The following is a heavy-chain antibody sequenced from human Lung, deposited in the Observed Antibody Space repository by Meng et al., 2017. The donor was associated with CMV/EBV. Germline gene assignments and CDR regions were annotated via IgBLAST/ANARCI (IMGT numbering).Heavy chain of an antibody. CDR3: ARDVPRAGGAGSQFDF. CDR2: VVPLFGTA. V-gene: IGHV1-69*01. D-gene: IGHD6-13*01. J-gene: IGHJ4*02. Sequence: SGTVISTFAISWLRHAPGQGLEWMGGVVPLFGTANYAQKFQGRVTINADASTTTAYMELRSLKSEDTAIYFCARDVPRAGGAGSQFDFWGQGTLVTVSS. CDR1: GTVISTFA.